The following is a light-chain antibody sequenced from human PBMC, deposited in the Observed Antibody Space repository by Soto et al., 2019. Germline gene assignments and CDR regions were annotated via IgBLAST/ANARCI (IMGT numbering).Light chain of an antibody. Sequence: EIALTQSPATLSLSPGERATLSCRASQRVSSYLAWYQQKPGQAPRLLIYDASNRATGIPARFSGSGSGTDFTLTISSLEPEDFAVYYCQQRSNWTPWTFGQGTKVDIK. V-gene: IGKV3-11*01. CDR2: DAS. J-gene: IGKJ1*01. CDR3: QQRSNWTPWT. CDR1: QRVSSY.